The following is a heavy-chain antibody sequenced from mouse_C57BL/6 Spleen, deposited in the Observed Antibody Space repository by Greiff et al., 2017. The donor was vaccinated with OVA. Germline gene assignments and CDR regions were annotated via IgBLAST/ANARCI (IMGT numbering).Heavy chain of an antibody. CDR2: ISDGGSYT. D-gene: IGHD2-4*01. V-gene: IGHV5-4*01. Sequence: EVQRVESGGGLVKPGGSLKLSCAASGFTFSSYAMSWVRQTPEKRLEWVATISDGGSYTYYPDNVKGRFTISRDNAKNNLYLQMSHLKSEDTAMYYCARDYDYDYAMDYLGQGTSVTVSS. J-gene: IGHJ4*01. CDR1: GFTFSSYA. CDR3: ARDYDYDYAMDY.